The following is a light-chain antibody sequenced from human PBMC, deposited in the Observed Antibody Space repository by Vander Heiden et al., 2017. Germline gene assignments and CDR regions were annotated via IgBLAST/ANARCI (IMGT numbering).Light chain of an antibody. Sequence: DIVMTHSPDSLAVSLGERATINCQSSQSVLYSSNNKNYLAWYQQKPGQPPELLIYRASTREYGVPHRFSCRGFGTDLTLTISSRQDEDVAVYFGQQDYSTRTFGQGTKVEIK. CDR2: RAS. V-gene: IGKV4-1*01. J-gene: IGKJ1*01. CDR1: QSVLYSSNNKNY. CDR3: QQDYSTRT.